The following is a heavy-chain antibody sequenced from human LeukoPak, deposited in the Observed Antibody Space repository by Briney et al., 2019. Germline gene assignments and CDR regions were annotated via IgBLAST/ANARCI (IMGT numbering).Heavy chain of an antibody. CDR1: GYTFTSYG. V-gene: IGHV1-18*01. CDR2: ISAYNGNT. D-gene: IGHD3-22*01. CDR3: ARDGRHRYYYDSSGFYGGWFDP. J-gene: IGHJ5*02. Sequence: GASVKVSCKASGYTFTSYGISWVRQAPGQGLEWMGWISAYNGNTNYAQKLQGRVTMTTDTSTNTAYMELRSLRSDDTAVYYCARDGRHRYYYDSSGFYGGWFDPWGQGTLVTVSS.